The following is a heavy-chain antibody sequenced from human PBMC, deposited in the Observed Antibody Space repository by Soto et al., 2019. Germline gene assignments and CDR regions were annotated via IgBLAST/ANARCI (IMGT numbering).Heavy chain of an antibody. CDR2: IIPIFGTA. D-gene: IGHD1-26*01. Sequence: QVQMVQSGAEVKKPGSSVKVSCKASGGTFSSYSIKWVRPAPGQGLEWMGEIIPIFGTANYEQKFQGRVTITADESTSTAYMELSSLRSEDTAVYYCARDGGRHSGGIDYWGQGTLVTVSS. CDR3: ARDGGRHSGGIDY. J-gene: IGHJ4*02. CDR1: GGTFSSYS. V-gene: IGHV1-69*01.